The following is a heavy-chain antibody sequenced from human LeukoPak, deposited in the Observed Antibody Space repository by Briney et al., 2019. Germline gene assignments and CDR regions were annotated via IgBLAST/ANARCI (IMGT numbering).Heavy chain of an antibody. V-gene: IGHV3-30-3*01. Sequence: PGGSLRLSCAASGFTFSSYAMHWVRQAPGKGVEWVAVISYDGSNKYYADSVKGRFTISRDNSKNTLYLQMNSLRAEDTAVYYCASTVAGTFDYWGQGTLVTVSS. CDR2: ISYDGSNK. D-gene: IGHD6-19*01. CDR3: ASTVAGTFDY. CDR1: GFTFSSYA. J-gene: IGHJ4*02.